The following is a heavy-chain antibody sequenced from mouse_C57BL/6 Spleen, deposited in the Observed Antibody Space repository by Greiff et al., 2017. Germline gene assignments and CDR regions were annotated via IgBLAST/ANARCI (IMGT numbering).Heavy chain of an antibody. CDR2: ISYDGSN. CDR3: ARDGSSYVGAMDY. CDR1: GYSITSGYY. D-gene: IGHD1-1*01. V-gene: IGHV3-6*01. Sequence: EVQLQQSGPGLVKPSQSLSLTCSVTGYSITSGYYWNWIRQFPGNKLEWMGYISYDGSNNYNPSLKNRISITRDTSKNQFFLKLNSVTTEDTATYYCARDGSSYVGAMDYWGQGTSVTVSS. J-gene: IGHJ4*01.